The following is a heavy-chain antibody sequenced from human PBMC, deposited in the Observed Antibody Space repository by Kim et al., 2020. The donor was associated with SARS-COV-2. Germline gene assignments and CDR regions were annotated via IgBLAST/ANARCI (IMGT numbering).Heavy chain of an antibody. CDR2: ISGSGGST. D-gene: IGHD3-3*01. V-gene: IGHV3-23*01. J-gene: IGHJ4*02. Sequence: GGSLRLSCAASGFTFSSYAMSWVRQAPGKGLEWVSAISGSGGSTYYADSVKGRFTISRDNSKNTLYLQMNSLRAEDTAVYYCAKDPSGGIFGGVDYWGQGTLVTVSS. CDR3: AKDPSGGIFGGVDY. CDR1: GFTFSSYA.